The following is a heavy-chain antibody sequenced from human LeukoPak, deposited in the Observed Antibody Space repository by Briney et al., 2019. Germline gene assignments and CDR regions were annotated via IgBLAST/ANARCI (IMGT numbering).Heavy chain of an antibody. CDR1: GFTFDDYA. D-gene: IGHD3-3*01. Sequence: HPGRSLRLSCAASGFTFDDYAMHWVRHAPGKGLEWVSGISWNSGSIGYADSVKGRFTISRDNAKNSLYVQMNSLRAEDTALYYCAKSSDYDFWSGYFGDWGQGTLITVSS. J-gene: IGHJ4*02. CDR2: ISWNSGSI. V-gene: IGHV3-9*01. CDR3: AKSSDYDFWSGYFGD.